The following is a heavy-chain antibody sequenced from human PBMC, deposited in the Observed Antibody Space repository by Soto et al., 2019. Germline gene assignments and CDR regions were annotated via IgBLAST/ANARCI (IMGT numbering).Heavy chain of an antibody. CDR3: ARSLRYSSSSWWFDP. D-gene: IGHD6-6*01. CDR1: GYTFTTYD. V-gene: IGHV1-8*01. Sequence: QVQLVQSGAEVKKPGASVKVSCKASGYTFTTYDINWVRQATGQGLEWMGWMNPNSGNTGYGQKFQGRLTMTRNTSISTAYMELSSLRSEDTAMYYCARSLRYSSSSWWFDPWGQGTLVTVSS. CDR2: MNPNSGNT. J-gene: IGHJ5*02.